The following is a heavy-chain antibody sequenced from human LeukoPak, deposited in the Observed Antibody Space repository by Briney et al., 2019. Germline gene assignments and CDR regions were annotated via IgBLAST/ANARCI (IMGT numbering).Heavy chain of an antibody. V-gene: IGHV4-39*01. CDR1: GGSISSGSYY. CDR2: IYYSGST. Sequence: SETLSLTCTVSGGSISSGSYYWGWIRQPPGKGLEWIGNIYYSGSTYYNPSLKSRVTISVDTSKNQFSLRLSSVTAADTAVYYCARQGRIAAAALGDTFDIWGQGTMVTVSS. CDR3: ARQGRIAAAALGDTFDI. J-gene: IGHJ3*02. D-gene: IGHD6-13*01.